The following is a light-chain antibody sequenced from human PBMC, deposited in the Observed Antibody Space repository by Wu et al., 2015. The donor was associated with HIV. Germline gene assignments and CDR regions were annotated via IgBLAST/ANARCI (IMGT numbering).Light chain of an antibody. Sequence: DMQMTQSPSSLSASVGDRVIITCRASQSINNYLNWYQQKPGKAPRLLIYSAFTLQSGVPSRFSGGASGTDFTLTISSLEAEDFAIYYCQQYGGSPLYTFGQGTKLKI. CDR2: SAF. V-gene: IGKV1-39*01. J-gene: IGKJ2*01. CDR1: QSINNY. CDR3: QQYGGSPLYT.